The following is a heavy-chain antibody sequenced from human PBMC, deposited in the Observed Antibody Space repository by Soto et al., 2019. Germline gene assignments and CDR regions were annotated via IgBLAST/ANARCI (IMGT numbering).Heavy chain of an antibody. V-gene: IGHV1-18*01. CDR3: AGVGYDFWSGPYYYGMDV. CDR1: GYTFTSYG. D-gene: IGHD3-3*01. J-gene: IGHJ6*02. Sequence: GASVKVSCKASGYTFTSYGISWVRQAPGQGLEWMGWISAYNGNTNYAQKLQGRVTMTTDTSTSTAYMELRSLRSDDTAVYYCAGVGYDFWSGPYYYGMDVWGQGTTVTVSS. CDR2: ISAYNGNT.